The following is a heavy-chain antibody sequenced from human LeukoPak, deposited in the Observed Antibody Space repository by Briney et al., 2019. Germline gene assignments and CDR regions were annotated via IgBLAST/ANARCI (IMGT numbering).Heavy chain of an antibody. CDR1: GFTLSSYA. J-gene: IGHJ3*02. CDR2: ISGSGGST. CDR3: AKPYVVVTAIGAFDI. V-gene: IGHV3-23*01. Sequence: PGGSLRLSCAASGFTLSSYAMSWVRQAPGKGLDWVSAISGSGGSTYYADSVKGRFTISRDDSKNTLYLQMNSLRAEDTAVYYCAKPYVVVTAIGAFDIWGQGTMVTVSS. D-gene: IGHD2-21*02.